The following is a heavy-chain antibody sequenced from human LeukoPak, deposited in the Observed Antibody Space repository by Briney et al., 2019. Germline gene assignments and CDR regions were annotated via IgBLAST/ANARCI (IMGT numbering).Heavy chain of an antibody. CDR3: ARSNTDWYFDY. J-gene: IGHJ4*02. CDR1: GGTFSSYA. Sequence: SVKVSCKASGGTFSSYAISWVRQAPGQGLEWMGGIIPIFGTANYAQKFQGRVTITADKSTSTAYMELSSLRSGDTAVYYCARSNTDWYFDYWGQGTLVTVSS. CDR2: IIPIFGTA. V-gene: IGHV1-69*06. D-gene: IGHD3/OR15-3a*01.